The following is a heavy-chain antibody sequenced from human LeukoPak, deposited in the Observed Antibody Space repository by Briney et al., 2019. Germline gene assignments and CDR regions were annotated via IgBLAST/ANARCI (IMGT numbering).Heavy chain of an antibody. Sequence: GGSLRLSCAASGFTFDTYNFNWVRQAPGKGLEWVATIRSYSSYIHYGDSVKGRFTISRDDAEKSVFLQMNNLRVEDTAVYYCARFITGPYYFDYWGQGTLVTVSS. CDR3: ARFITGPYYFDY. CDR2: IRSYSSYI. CDR1: GFTFDTYN. V-gene: IGHV3-21*01. D-gene: IGHD3-22*01. J-gene: IGHJ4*02.